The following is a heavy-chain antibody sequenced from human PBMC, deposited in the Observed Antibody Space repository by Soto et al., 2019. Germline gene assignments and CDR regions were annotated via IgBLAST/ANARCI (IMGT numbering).Heavy chain of an antibody. D-gene: IGHD2-2*01. Sequence: TSETLSLTCTVSGGSISSYYWSWIRQPPGKGLEWIGYIYYSGSTNYNPSLKSRVTISVDTSKNQFSLKLSSVTAADTAVYYCASLKGVDDAFDIWGQGTMVTVSS. J-gene: IGHJ3*02. CDR3: ASLKGVDDAFDI. V-gene: IGHV4-59*01. CDR2: IYYSGST. CDR1: GGSISSYY.